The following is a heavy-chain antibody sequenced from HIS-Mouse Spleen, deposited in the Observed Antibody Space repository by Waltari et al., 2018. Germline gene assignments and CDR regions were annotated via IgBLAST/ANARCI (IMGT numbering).Heavy chain of an antibody. CDR2: INHSGST. V-gene: IGHV4-34*01. Sequence: QVQLQQWGAGLLKPSETLSLTCAVYGGSFSGYYWSWIRQPPGKGLEWIGEINHSGSTNYNPSLKSRVTISVDTSKNQFSLKLSSVTAADTAVYYCARGLAARFDYWCQGTLVTVSS. CDR3: ARGLAARFDY. J-gene: IGHJ4*02. CDR1: GGSFSGYY. D-gene: IGHD6-6*01.